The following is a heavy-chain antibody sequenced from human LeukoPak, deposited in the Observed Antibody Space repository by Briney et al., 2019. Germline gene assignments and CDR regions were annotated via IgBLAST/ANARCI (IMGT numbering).Heavy chain of an antibody. D-gene: IGHD2-15*01. CDR3: ARVERDCSGGSCYFYY. Sequence: GGSLRLSCAASGFTFSSYSMNWVRQAPGKGLEWVSSISSSSSYIYYADSVKGRFTISRDNAKNSLYLQMNSLRAEDTAVYYCARVERDCSGGSCYFYYWGQGTLVTVSS. V-gene: IGHV3-21*01. J-gene: IGHJ4*02. CDR2: ISSSSSYI. CDR1: GFTFSSYS.